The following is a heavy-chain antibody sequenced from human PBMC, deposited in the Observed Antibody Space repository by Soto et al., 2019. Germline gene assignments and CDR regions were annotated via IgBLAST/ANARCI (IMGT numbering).Heavy chain of an antibody. CDR2: MNPNRNTT. CDR1: GYMFTSYD. V-gene: IGHV1-8*01. D-gene: IGHD2-8*02. Sequence: QVQLVQSGAEVKKPGASVKVSCKASGYMFTSYDINWVRQAPGQGLEWMGWMNPNRNTTGYAQKFQGRVTMTKNPSISTAYMELSSLRSEDTAIYFCARASQELVRCDYWGQGTPVTVSS. CDR3: ARASQELVRCDY. J-gene: IGHJ4*02.